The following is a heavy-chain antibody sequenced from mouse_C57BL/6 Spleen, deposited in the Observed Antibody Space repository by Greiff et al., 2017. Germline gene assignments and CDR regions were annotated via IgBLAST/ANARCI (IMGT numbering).Heavy chain of an antibody. CDR2: IHPNSGST. Sequence: QVQLQQPGAELVKPGASVKLSCKASGYTFTSYWMHWVKQWPGQGLEWIGMIHPNSGSTNYNEKFKSKATLTVAKSSSTAYMQLSSLTSEDSAVYYCARGDPIGYGTSMDYWGQGTSVTVSS. CDR1: GYTFTSYW. V-gene: IGHV1-64*01. J-gene: IGHJ4*01. CDR3: ARGDPIGYGTSMDY. D-gene: IGHD1-1*01.